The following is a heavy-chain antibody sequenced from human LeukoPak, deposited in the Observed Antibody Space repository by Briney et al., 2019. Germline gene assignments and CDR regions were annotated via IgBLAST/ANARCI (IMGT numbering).Heavy chain of an antibody. J-gene: IGHJ4*02. Sequence: ASVKVSCKASGYTFTGYYMHWVRQAPGQGLEWMGGIIPIFGTANYAQKFQGRVTITADESTSTAYMELSSLRSEDTAVYYCARDRSLYYFDYWGQGTLATVSS. CDR3: ARDRSLYYFDY. D-gene: IGHD3-16*01. CDR2: IIPIFGTA. V-gene: IGHV1-69*13. CDR1: GYTFTGYY.